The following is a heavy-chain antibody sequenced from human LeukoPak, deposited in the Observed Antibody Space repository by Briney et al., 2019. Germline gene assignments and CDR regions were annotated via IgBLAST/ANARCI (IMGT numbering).Heavy chain of an antibody. CDR1: GFTFSSYW. CDR2: INSDGSST. CDR3: ARSPTAYYDILTGYPSYYFDY. Sequence: HPGGSLRLSCAASGFTFSSYWMHWVRQAPGKGLVWVSRINSDGSSTSYADSVKGRFTISRDNAKNTLYLQMNSLRAEDTAVYYCARSPTAYYDILTGYPSYYFDYWGQGTLVTVSS. J-gene: IGHJ4*02. V-gene: IGHV3-74*01. D-gene: IGHD3-9*01.